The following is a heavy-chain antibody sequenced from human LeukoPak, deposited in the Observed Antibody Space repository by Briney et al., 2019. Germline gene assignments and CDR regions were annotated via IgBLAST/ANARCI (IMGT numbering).Heavy chain of an antibody. J-gene: IGHJ4*02. CDR3: ARVSPYYDFWSGYYEFDY. CDR1: GFTFSSYA. D-gene: IGHD3-3*01. V-gene: IGHV3-30*04. Sequence: PGRSLRLSCAASGFTFSSYAMHWVRQASGKGLEWVAVISYDGSNKYYADSVKGRFTISRDNSKNTLYLQMNSLRAEDTAVYYCARVSPYYDFWSGYYEFDYWGQGTLVTVSS. CDR2: ISYDGSNK.